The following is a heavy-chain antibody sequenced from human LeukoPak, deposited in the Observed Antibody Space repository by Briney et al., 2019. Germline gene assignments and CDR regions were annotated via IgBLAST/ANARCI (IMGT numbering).Heavy chain of an antibody. J-gene: IGHJ4*02. Sequence: GASVKVSCKASGYTFTGYYMHWVRQAPGQGPEWMGWINPNSGGTNYAQKFQGWVTMTRDTSISTAYMELSRLRSDDTAVYYCARERGSGWYRGGFDYWGQGTLVTVSS. D-gene: IGHD6-19*01. CDR3: ARERGSGWYRGGFDY. V-gene: IGHV1-2*04. CDR1: GYTFTGYY. CDR2: INPNSGGT.